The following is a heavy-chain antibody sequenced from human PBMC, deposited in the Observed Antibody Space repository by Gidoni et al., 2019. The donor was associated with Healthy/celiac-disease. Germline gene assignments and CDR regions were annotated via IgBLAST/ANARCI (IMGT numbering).Heavy chain of an antibody. CDR1: GFTFSSYW. CDR3: VRSMIVFDY. Sequence: EVQLVESGGGLVKPGGSVRLSCAASGFTFSSYWMSWFRHAPGKGLEWVANLKQDGSEKYYVYSVKGRFTISRDNAKNSLYLQMNSLRAEDTAVYYCVRSMIVFDYWGQVTLVTVSS. D-gene: IGHD3-22*01. V-gene: IGHV3-7*03. CDR2: LKQDGSEK. J-gene: IGHJ4*02.